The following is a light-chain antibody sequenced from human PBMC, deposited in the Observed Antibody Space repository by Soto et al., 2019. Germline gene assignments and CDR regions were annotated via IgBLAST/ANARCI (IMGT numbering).Light chain of an antibody. J-gene: IGKJ5*01. CDR3: QQYGTSPPLT. V-gene: IGKV3D-20*01. CDR2: DAS. CDR1: QSVRSSF. Sequence: EIVLTLSPATLSLSPGERATLSCGASQSVRSSFLAWYQQKPGLAPRLLIADASSRATGIPDRFSGSGSGTDFTLTISRLEPEDFAVYYCQQYGTSPPLTFGHGTRLEI.